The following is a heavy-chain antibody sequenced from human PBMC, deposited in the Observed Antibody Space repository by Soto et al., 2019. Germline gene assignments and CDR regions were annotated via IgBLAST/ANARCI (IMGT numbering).Heavy chain of an antibody. CDR1: GFTFSSYG. CDR3: AKDRMSGPGEFLFDY. Sequence: GGSLRLSCAASGFTFSSYGMHWVRQAPGKGLEWVAVISYDGSNKYYVDSVKGRFTISRDNSKNTLYLQMNSLRAEDTAVYYCAKDRMSGPGEFLFDYWGQGTLVTVSS. CDR2: ISYDGSNK. J-gene: IGHJ4*02. D-gene: IGHD3-10*01. V-gene: IGHV3-30*18.